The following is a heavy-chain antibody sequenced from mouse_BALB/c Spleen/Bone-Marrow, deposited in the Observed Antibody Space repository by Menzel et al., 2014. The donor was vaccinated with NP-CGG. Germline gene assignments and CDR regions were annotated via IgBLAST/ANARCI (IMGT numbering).Heavy chain of an antibody. CDR2: ISTYYGDA. Sequence: QVHLQQPGAELVRPGVSVKISCKGSGYTFTDYAMHWVKQSHAKSLEWIGVISTYYGDASYNQKFKGKATMTVDKSSSTAYMELARLTSEDSAIYYCARESIYYYGSTLDYWGQGTTLTVSS. V-gene: IGHV1S137*01. CDR3: ARESIYYYGSTLDY. J-gene: IGHJ2*01. D-gene: IGHD1-1*01. CDR1: GYTFTDYA.